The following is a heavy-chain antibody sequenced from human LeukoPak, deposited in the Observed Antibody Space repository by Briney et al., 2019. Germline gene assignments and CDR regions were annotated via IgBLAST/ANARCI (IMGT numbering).Heavy chain of an antibody. CDR3: ARDNLGVEVGNYYYYYMDV. V-gene: IGHV1-69*05. J-gene: IGHJ6*03. CDR2: IIPIFGTA. D-gene: IGHD2-15*01. CDR1: GGTFSSYA. Sequence: SVKVSCKASGGTFSSYAISWVRQAPGQGLEWMGRIIPIFGTANYAQKFQDRVTITTDESTSTAYMELSSLRSEDTAVYYCARDNLGVEVGNYYYYYMDVWGKGTAVTVSS.